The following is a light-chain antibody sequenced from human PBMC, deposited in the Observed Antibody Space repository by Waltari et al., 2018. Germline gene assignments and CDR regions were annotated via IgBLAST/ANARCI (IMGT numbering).Light chain of an antibody. V-gene: IGKV3-15*01. CDR3: QQYNDWPRT. J-gene: IGKJ1*01. CDR1: QSVRIN. CDR2: GPS. Sequence: EIVMTQSPATLSVSPGERATLPCRASQSVRINLAWYQQKPGQAPRLLIYGPSTRASGIPARFSGSGSGTEFTLTISSLQSEDFAVYYCQQYNDWPRTFGQGTKVEIK.